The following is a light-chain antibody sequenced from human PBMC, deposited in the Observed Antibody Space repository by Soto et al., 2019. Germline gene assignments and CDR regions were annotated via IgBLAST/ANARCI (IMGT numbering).Light chain of an antibody. CDR3: QQYNNWLTWT. V-gene: IGKV3-20*01. Sequence: EILLTQSPGTLSLSPGERATLSCRASQSVSNNYLAWYQQKPGQAPRLLIYGASNRATGIPDRFSGSGSGTDFTLTIGRLEHEDFAVYYCQQYNNWLTWTFGQGTKVDIK. CDR1: QSVSNNY. J-gene: IGKJ1*01. CDR2: GAS.